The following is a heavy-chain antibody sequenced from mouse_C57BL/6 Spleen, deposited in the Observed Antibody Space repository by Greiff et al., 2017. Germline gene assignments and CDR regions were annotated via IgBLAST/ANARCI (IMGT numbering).Heavy chain of an antibody. CDR3: ARGPWYFDV. Sequence: EVQVVESGPGMVKPSQSLSLTCTVTGYSITSGYDWHWIRHFPGNKLEWMGYISYSGSTNYNPSLKSRISITHDTSKNHFFLKLNSVTTEDTATYYCARGPWYFDVWGTGTTVTVSS. CDR2: ISYSGST. J-gene: IGHJ1*03. CDR1: GYSITSGYD. V-gene: IGHV3-1*01.